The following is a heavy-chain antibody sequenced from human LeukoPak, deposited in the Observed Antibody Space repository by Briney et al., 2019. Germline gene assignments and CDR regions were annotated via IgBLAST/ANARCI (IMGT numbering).Heavy chain of an antibody. CDR2: INHRGST. V-gene: IGHV4-34*01. CDR1: GTSFSGYY. CDR3: ARAYYSTSFYPY. Sequence: SETLSLTCAVYGTSFSGYYWSWIRQPPGKGLEWIGDINHRGSTNYNPSLKSRVTISVDASKNQFSLNLTSVTAADTAVYYCARAYYSTSFYPYWGQRTSVTVSS. D-gene: IGHD2-2*01. J-gene: IGHJ4*02.